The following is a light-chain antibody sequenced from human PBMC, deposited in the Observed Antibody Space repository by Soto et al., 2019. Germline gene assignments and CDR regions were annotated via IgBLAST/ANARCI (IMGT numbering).Light chain of an antibody. Sequence: IVLTQSPGTLSLSPGKRATLSCRASHSVSSTHLVCYQQKPCQSPRLLMYGASRRTAGIPDRFSGSGSGTDCTLTISRLELEDFTVYYCQQYGGDYTFGQGTKLLI. CDR3: QQYGGDYT. V-gene: IGKV3-20*01. CDR2: GAS. CDR1: HSVSSTH. J-gene: IGKJ2*01.